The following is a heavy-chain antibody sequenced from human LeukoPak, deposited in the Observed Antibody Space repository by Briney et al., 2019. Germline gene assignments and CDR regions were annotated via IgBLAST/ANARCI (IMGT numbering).Heavy chain of an antibody. CDR3: ARDPTGASV. J-gene: IGHJ6*04. Sequence: GGSLRLSCAASGFTVSNNYMSWVRQAPGEGLEWISVIYSGGSTYYADSVKGRFTISRDNSKNTVYLQMNGLTDEDTAVYYCARDPTGASVWGKGTTVTVSS. CDR1: GFTVSNNY. CDR2: IYSGGST. V-gene: IGHV3-53*01. D-gene: IGHD1-14*01.